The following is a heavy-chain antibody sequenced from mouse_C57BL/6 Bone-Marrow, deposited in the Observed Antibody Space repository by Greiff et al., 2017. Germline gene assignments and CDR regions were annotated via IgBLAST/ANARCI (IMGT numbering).Heavy chain of an antibody. J-gene: IGHJ2*01. CDR1: GFTFSGYG. V-gene: IGHV5-17*01. CDR3: ARAGGYEYIDY. Sequence: EVQRVESGGGLVKPGGSLKLSCAASGFTFSGYGMHWVRQTPEKGLEWVAYISRGSSTIYYADTVKGRFTISRDNAKNTLFLQMTSLRSEDTAMYYCARAGGYEYIDYWGQGTTLTVSS. CDR2: ISRGSSTI. D-gene: IGHD2-14*01.